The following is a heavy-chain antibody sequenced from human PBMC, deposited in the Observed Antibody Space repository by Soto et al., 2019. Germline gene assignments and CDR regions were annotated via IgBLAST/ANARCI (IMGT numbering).Heavy chain of an antibody. CDR3: ARDVGGNYDFWSGYYFDY. J-gene: IGHJ4*02. CDR2: ISYDGSNK. CDR1: GFTFSSYA. Sequence: GESLKISCAASGFTFSSYAMHWVRQAPGKGLEWVAVISYDGSNKYYADSVKGRFTISRDNSKNTLYLQMNSLRAEDTAVYYCARDVGGNYDFWSGYYFDYWGKGTLVTVSS. D-gene: IGHD3-3*01. V-gene: IGHV3-30*04.